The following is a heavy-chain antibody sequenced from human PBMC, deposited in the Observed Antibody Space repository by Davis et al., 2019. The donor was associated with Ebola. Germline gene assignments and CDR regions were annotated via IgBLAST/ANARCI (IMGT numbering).Heavy chain of an antibody. CDR1: EDSFTSYW. J-gene: IGHJ3*01. V-gene: IGHV5-51*01. Sequence: GGSLRLSCKDSEDSFTSYWIGWVRQMPGKGLEWMGIIYTGDSDTRYSPSFRGQVTISADKSTRTAYLQWGRLKASDTAMYYCASLRRTITGMDDGFDVWGQGTMVTVSS. CDR2: IYTGDSDT. D-gene: IGHD1-20*01. CDR3: ASLRRTITGMDDGFDV.